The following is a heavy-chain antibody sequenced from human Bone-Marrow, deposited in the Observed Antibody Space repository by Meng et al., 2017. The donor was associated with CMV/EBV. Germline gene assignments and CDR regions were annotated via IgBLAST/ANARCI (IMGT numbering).Heavy chain of an antibody. CDR2: IRNGGDRM. V-gene: IGHV3-11*01. CDR1: GFTFSDHY. J-gene: IGHJ4*02. CDR3: ARLCGLGPGGYFDL. Sequence: GGSLRLSCAASGFTFSDHYMGWVRQAPGKGLEWISYIRNGGDRMHYADSVKGRFTISRDNAKNLMYLQMNSLRAEDTAVYYCARLCGLGPGGYFDLWGQGTLVTVSS. D-gene: IGHD3-16*01.